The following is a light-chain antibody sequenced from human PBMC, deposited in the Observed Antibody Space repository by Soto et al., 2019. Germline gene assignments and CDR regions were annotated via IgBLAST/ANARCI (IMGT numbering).Light chain of an antibody. CDR3: QKYNSAPLT. CDR1: QGISNS. Sequence: DIQMTQSPSSLSASVGDRVTITCRASQGISNSLAWYQQKPGKVPKLLIYTASTLQSGVPSRFSGRGFGTGFTLTITSLQPEDVATYYCQKYNSAPLTFVGGTKVEIK. V-gene: IGKV1-27*01. CDR2: TAS. J-gene: IGKJ4*01.